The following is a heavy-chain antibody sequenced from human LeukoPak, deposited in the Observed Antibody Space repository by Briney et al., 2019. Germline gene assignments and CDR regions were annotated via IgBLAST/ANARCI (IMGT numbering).Heavy chain of an antibody. CDR2: ISYDGSNK. V-gene: IGHV3-30*03. Sequence: GGSLRLSCAASGFTFSSYGMHWVRQAPGKGLEWVAVISYDGSNKYYADSVKGRFTISRDNAKNSLYLQMNSLRGEDTAVYYRTRGREASRYIDYWGQGTLVTVSS. D-gene: IGHD2-21*01. CDR3: TRGREASRYIDY. CDR1: GFTFSSYG. J-gene: IGHJ4*02.